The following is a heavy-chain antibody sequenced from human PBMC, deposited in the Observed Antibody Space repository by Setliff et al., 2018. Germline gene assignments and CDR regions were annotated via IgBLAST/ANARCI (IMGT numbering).Heavy chain of an antibody. CDR3: ARGLGARFLEWFFDY. V-gene: IGHV4-4*02. CDR2: MYHSGNT. CDR1: GGSITDRNW. D-gene: IGHD3-3*01. Sequence: PSETLSLTCALSGGSITDRNWWNWVRQPPGKGLEWIGEMYHSGNTYYNPSLKSRVTISVDTSKNQFSLKLKSVTGADTALYYCARGLGARFLEWFFDYWGQGTLVT. J-gene: IGHJ4*02.